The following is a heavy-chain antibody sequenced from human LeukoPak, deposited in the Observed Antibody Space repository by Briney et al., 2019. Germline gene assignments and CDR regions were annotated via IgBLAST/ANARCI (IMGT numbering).Heavy chain of an antibody. D-gene: IGHD2-15*01. CDR3: AKDRSSGGSCCNY. J-gene: IGHJ4*02. CDR2: ISGSGAHT. Sequence: GGSLRLSCAASEITFSTYAMTWVRQAPGKGLEWVSSISGSGAHTYYADSVKGRFTISRDNSKNSLSLQMNSLRAEDTAIYYCAKDRSSGGSCCNYWGRGTQVTVSS. CDR1: EITFSTYA. V-gene: IGHV3-23*01.